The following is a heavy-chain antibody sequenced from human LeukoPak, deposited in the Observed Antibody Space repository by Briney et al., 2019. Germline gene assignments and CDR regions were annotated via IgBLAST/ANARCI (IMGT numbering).Heavy chain of an antibody. Sequence: VALRLSCAASGSGFTFNNYWMHWVRQAPGKGLVWVSRINADGSTTSYADSVRGRFTISRDNAKNTLYLQMNSLRAEDTAVYYCATLISGWSLYWGQGTLVTVSS. CDR3: ATLISGWSLY. CDR2: INADGSTT. J-gene: IGHJ4*02. V-gene: IGHV3-74*01. D-gene: IGHD6-19*01. CDR1: GSGFTFNNYW.